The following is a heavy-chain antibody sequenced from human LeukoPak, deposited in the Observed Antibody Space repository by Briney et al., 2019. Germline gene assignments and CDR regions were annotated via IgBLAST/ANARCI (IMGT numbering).Heavy chain of an antibody. J-gene: IGHJ4*02. CDR3: ATLLERFDY. Sequence: GRSLRLSCAASGFTFDTYAIHWVRQSPGRGLEWVALISYDGSNESYADSVKGRFTISRDNSKNSLFLQMNSLRAEDTAVYYCATLLERFDYWGQGTLVTVSS. V-gene: IGHV3-30*04. CDR2: ISYDGSNE. CDR1: GFTFDTYA. D-gene: IGHD1-1*01.